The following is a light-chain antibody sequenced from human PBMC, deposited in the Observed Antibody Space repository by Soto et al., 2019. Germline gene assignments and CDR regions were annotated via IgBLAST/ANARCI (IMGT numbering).Light chain of an antibody. CDR3: QHYNSYSEA. Sequence: DIQMTQYTSPLSGSVGDRVTITCRASQTISSWLAWYQQKPGKAPKLLIYKASTLKSGVPSRFSGSGSGTEFTLTISSLQPDDFATYYCQHYNSYSEAFCQGTKVDI. CDR1: QTISSW. CDR2: KAS. V-gene: IGKV1-5*03. J-gene: IGKJ1*01.